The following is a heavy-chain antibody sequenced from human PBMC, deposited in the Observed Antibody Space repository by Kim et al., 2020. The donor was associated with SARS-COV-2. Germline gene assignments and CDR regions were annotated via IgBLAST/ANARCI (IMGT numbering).Heavy chain of an antibody. CDR2: IYYSGST. Sequence: SETLSLTCTVSGGSISSSSYYWGWIRQPPGKGLEWIGSIYYSGSTYYNPSLKSRVTISVDTSKNQFSLKLSSVTAADTAVYYCAREPVGWTPGGAAPYWGQGTLVTVSS. CDR3: AREPVGWTPGGAAPY. V-gene: IGHV4-39*07. J-gene: IGHJ4*02. CDR1: GGSISSSSYY. D-gene: IGHD1-26*01.